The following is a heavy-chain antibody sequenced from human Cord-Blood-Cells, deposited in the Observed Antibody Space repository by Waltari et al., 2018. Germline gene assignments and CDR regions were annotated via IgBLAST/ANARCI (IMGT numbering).Heavy chain of an antibody. CDR1: GGSFSGYY. CDR2: IDHSGST. CDR3: ARVREKQQSFNY. J-gene: IGHJ4*02. D-gene: IGHD6-13*01. Sequence: QVQLQQWGAGLLKPSETLSLTCAVYGGSFSGYYWSWIRQPPGKGRAGIGEIDHSGSTNYNPSLKSRVTISVDTSKNQFSLKLSSVTAADTAVYYCARVREKQQSFNYWGQGTLVTVSS. V-gene: IGHV4-34*01.